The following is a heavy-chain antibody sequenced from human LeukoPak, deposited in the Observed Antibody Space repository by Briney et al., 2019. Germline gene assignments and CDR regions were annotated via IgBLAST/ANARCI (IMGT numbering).Heavy chain of an antibody. D-gene: IGHD3-10*01. Sequence: PSETLSLTCAVYGGSFSGYYWSWIRQPPGKGLEWIGEINDSGSTNYNPSLKSRVTISVDTSKNQFSLKLSSVTAADTAVYYCARATVNYYGSGSYPLYYFDYWGQGTLVTVSS. CDR2: INDSGST. CDR3: ARATVNYYGSGSYPLYYFDY. J-gene: IGHJ4*02. V-gene: IGHV4-34*01. CDR1: GGSFSGYY.